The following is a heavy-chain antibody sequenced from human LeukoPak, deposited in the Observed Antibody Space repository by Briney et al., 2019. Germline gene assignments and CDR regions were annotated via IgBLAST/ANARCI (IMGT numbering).Heavy chain of an antibody. Sequence: SETLSLTCTVSGYSISSGYYWGWIRQPPGKGLEWIGSIYHSGSTYYNPSLRSRVTISVDTSKNQFSLKLSSVTAADTAVYYCARGGNGVFYDFWSGQFDYWGQGTLVTVSS. CDR2: IYHSGST. CDR1: GYSISSGYY. V-gene: IGHV4-38-2*02. D-gene: IGHD3-3*01. CDR3: ARGGNGVFYDFWSGQFDY. J-gene: IGHJ4*02.